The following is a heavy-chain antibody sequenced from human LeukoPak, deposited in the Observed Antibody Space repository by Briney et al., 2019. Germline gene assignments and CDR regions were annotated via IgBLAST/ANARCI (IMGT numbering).Heavy chain of an antibody. CDR2: ISYDGSNK. J-gene: IGHJ4*02. D-gene: IGHD3-10*01. CDR3: ARDMGSYYMAGAGFGY. CDR1: GFTFSSYG. V-gene: IGHV3-30*03. Sequence: GRSLRLSCAASGFTFSSYGMHWVRQAPGKGLEWVAVISYDGSNKYYADSVKGRFTISRDNAKNSLYLQMNSLRAEDTAVYYCARDMGSYYMAGAGFGYWGQGTLVTVSS.